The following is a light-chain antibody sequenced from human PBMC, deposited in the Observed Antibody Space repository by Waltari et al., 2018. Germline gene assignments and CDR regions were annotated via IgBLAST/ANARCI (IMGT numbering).Light chain of an antibody. V-gene: IGLV1-40*01. Sequence: QSVLTQPPSVSGAPGQRVTISCTGSSSNIGAGSALHWYQQLPGTAPKLLIYGNSNRPSGVPDRFSGSKSGTSASLAITGLQAEDEADYYCQSYDSSLSGSRVFGGGTKLTVL. CDR2: GNS. J-gene: IGLJ2*01. CDR1: SSNIGAGSA. CDR3: QSYDSSLSGSRV.